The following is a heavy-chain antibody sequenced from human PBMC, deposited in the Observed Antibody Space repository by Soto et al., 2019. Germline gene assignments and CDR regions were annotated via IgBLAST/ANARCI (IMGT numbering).Heavy chain of an antibody. J-gene: IGHJ3*02. CDR2: INWNGGST. CDR3: ARVGGSRAFDI. Sequence: GESLKISCAASGFTFDDYGMSWVRQAPGKGLEWVSGINWNGGSTGYADSVKGRFTISRDNAKNSLYLQMNSLRAEDTALYHCARVGGSRAFDIWGQGTMVTVSS. D-gene: IGHD3-16*01. V-gene: IGHV3-20*01. CDR1: GFTFDDYG.